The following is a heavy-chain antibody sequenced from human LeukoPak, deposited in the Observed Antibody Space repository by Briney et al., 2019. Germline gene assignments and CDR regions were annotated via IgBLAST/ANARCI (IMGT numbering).Heavy chain of an antibody. CDR2: ISAYNGNT. V-gene: IGHV1-18*01. CDR1: GYTFTSYG. CDR3: ARDCYYDSSGYYREYYFDY. J-gene: IGHJ4*02. Sequence: ASVKVSCKASGYTFTSYGISWVRQAPGQGLEWMGWISAYNGNTNYAQKLQGRVTMTTDTSTSTAYMELRSLRSDDTAVYYCARDCYYDSSGYYREYYFDYWGQGTLVTVSS. D-gene: IGHD3-22*01.